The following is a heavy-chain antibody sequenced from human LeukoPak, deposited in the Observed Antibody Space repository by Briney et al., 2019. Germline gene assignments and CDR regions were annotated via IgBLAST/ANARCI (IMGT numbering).Heavy chain of an antibody. Sequence: SVKASCKASRGTLTSYAIGSVRQTPREGHEWRWGVTPIFGTANYAHKFQGRVTITTDESTSTAYMELSSLRSEDTAVYYCARDQRGSGTMDVWGKGTTVTVSS. J-gene: IGHJ6*03. D-gene: IGHD3-10*01. CDR1: RGTLTSYA. CDR3: ARDQRGSGTMDV. CDR2: VTPIFGTA. V-gene: IGHV1-69*05.